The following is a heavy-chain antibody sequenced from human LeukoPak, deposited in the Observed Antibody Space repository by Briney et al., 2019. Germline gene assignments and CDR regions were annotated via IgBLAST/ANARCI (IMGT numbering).Heavy chain of an antibody. CDR3: ARARENPGYYDFWSGYLGGTGYYYGTDV. D-gene: IGHD3-3*01. V-gene: IGHV3-21*01. CDR1: GFTFSSYS. J-gene: IGHJ6*02. Sequence: GGSLRLSCAASGFTFSSYSMNWVRQAPGKGLEWVSSISSSSSYIYYADSVKGRFTISRDNAKNSLYLQMNSLRAEDTAVYYCARARENPGYYDFWSGYLGGTGYYYGTDVWGQGTTVTVSS. CDR2: ISSSSSYI.